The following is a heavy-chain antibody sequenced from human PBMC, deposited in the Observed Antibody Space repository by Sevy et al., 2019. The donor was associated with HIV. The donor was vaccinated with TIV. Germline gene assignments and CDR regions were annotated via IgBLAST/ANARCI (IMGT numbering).Heavy chain of an antibody. V-gene: IGHV3-48*03. Sequence: GGSLRLSCAASGFIFSSYQMNWVRQAPGKGLEWISYISNSGSALYYSDSVKGRFTISRDNAKNSLYLQMNSLRAEDTAVYYCARDLPPSATTVAHFDNWGQGTLVTVSS. CDR1: GFIFSSYQ. D-gene: IGHD4-4*01. J-gene: IGHJ4*02. CDR3: ARDLPPSATTVAHFDN. CDR2: ISNSGSAL.